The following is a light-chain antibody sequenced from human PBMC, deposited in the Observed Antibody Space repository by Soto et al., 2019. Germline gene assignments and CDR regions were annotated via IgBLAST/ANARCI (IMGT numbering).Light chain of an antibody. CDR2: SAS. V-gene: IGKV1-9*01. CDR1: QGITSY. CDR3: QQLYSHPLT. Sequence: IQLTQSPSSLSASVGDRVTITCRASQGITSYLAWYQQRPGKAPGLLIYSASTLQSGVPSRFSSSGYGTDFSLTIRNLHPEDFATYYCQQLYSHPLTFGGGTKVDIK. J-gene: IGKJ4*01.